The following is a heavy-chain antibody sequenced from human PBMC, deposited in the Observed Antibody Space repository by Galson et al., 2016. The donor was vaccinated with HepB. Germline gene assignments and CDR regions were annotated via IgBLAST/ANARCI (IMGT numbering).Heavy chain of an antibody. V-gene: IGHV3-23*01. CDR2: ISRSGDST. CDR3: VQGSTAPAV. D-gene: IGHD2-2*01. J-gene: IGHJ6*04. CDR1: GFTFSNYG. Sequence: SLRLSCAASGFTFSNYGMTWVRQAPGKGLEVVSSISRSGDSTDYADSVKGRFTISRDNSKNTLPLQMNSLTADDTAIYYCVQGSTAPAVWGKGTTATVSS.